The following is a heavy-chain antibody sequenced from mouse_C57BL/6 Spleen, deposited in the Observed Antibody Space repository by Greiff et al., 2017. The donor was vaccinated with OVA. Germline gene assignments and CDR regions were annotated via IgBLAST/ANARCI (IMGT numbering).Heavy chain of an antibody. CDR2: IYPSDSET. CDR3: ARQHYTVYYFDY. CDR1: GYTFTSYW. V-gene: IGHV1-61*01. Sequence: QVQLQQPGAELVRPGSSVKLSCKASGYTFTSYWMDWVKQRPGQGLEWIGNIYPSDSETHYNQKFKDKATLTVDKSSSTAYMQLSSLTSEDSAVYYCARQHYTVYYFDYWGQGTTLTVSS. J-gene: IGHJ2*01. D-gene: IGHD2-12*01.